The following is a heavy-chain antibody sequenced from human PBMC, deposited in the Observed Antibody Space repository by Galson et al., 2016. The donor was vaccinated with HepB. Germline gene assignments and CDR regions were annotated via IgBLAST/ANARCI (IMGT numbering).Heavy chain of an antibody. V-gene: IGHV3-7*03. CDR3: ARGDRHSSSWWGFDY. CDR1: GFTFSSYS. J-gene: IGHJ4*02. D-gene: IGHD6-13*01. Sequence: SLRLSCAASGFTFSSYSMAWVRQAPGKGLEWVANLNKDGSEKYYMDSVKGRFTISRDNAKNALYLQMNSLRAEDTAVYYCARGDRHSSSWWGFDYWGQGTLVTVSS. CDR2: LNKDGSEK.